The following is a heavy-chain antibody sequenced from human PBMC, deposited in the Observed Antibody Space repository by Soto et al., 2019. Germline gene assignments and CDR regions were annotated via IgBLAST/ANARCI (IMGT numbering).Heavy chain of an antibody. Sequence: LFLTCAVSGGSISNSNWWSWVRQPPGKGLEWIGNIYHSGSTNYNPSLKSRVTISVDTSKNQFSLKLGSVTAADTAVYYCARGRRDYYDSSGYYHVTPISYWGQGTLVIVSS. CDR3: ARGRRDYYDSSGYYHVTPISY. V-gene: IGHV4-4*02. CDR1: GGSISNSNW. J-gene: IGHJ1*01. D-gene: IGHD3-22*01. CDR2: IYHSGST.